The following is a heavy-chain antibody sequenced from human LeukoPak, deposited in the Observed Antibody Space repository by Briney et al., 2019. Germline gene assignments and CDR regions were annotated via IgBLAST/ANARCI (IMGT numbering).Heavy chain of an antibody. D-gene: IGHD3-10*01. J-gene: IGHJ4*02. Sequence: SEKVSCMAPRYTPGSFGISCVRHPPGQWLESLRWNSAYNGNTNYRQKLQGRVTMSTDTSTSTAYMDLRSLTSDDTAIYYCARDSPDGSGTYYNDSPDYWGQGTLVTVSS. V-gene: IGHV1-18*01. CDR2: NSAYNGNT. CDR1: RYTPGSFG. CDR3: ARDSPDGSGTYYNDSPDY.